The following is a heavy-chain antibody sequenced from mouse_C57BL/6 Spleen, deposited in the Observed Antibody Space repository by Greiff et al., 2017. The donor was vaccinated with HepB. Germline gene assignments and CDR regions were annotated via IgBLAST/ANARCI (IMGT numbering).Heavy chain of an antibody. CDR3: ARVTGTSYFDY. Sequence: EVQLVESEGGLVQPGSSMKLSCTASGFTFSDYYMAWVRQVPEKGLEWVANINYDGSSTYYLDSLKSRFIISRDNAKNILYLQMSSLKSEDTATYYCARVTGTSYFDYWGQGTTLTVSS. J-gene: IGHJ2*01. CDR1: GFTFSDYY. V-gene: IGHV5-16*01. CDR2: INYDGSST. D-gene: IGHD4-1*01.